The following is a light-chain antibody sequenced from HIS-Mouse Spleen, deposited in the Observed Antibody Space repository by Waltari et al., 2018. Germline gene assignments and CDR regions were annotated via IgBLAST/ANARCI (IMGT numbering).Light chain of an antibody. CDR1: QGISSY. CDR2: AAS. V-gene: IGKV1-9*01. CDR3: QQLNSYPPT. Sequence: DIQLTQSPSFLSASVGDRVTITCRASQGISSYLAWYQQNPGKAPKLLIYAASTLQSGVPSRFSGSGSATEFTLTISSLQPEDFATYYCQQLNSYPPTFGQGTKVEIK. J-gene: IGKJ1*01.